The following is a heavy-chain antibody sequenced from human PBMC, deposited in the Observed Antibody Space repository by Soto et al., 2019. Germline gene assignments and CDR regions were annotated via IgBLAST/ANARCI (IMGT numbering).Heavy chain of an antibody. CDR3: AIDISVVPAAMWSYYYYGMDV. CDR2: IWYDGSNK. CDR1: GFTFSSYG. J-gene: IGHJ6*02. Sequence: GGSLRLSCAASGFTFSSYGMHWVRQAPGKGLEWVAVIWYDGSNKYYADSVKGRFTISRDNSKNTLYQQMNSLRAEDTAVYYCAIDISVVPAAMWSYYYYGMDVWGQGTTVTVSS. V-gene: IGHV3-30*02. D-gene: IGHD2-2*01.